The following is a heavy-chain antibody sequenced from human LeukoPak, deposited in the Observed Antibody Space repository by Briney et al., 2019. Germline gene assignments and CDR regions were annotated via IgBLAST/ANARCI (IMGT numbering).Heavy chain of an antibody. Sequence: GGSLRLSCAASGFTFSSYSMNWVRQAPGKGLEWVSSISSSSSYIYYADSVKGRFTISRDNAKNSLYLQMNSLRAEDTAVYYCARTDDYSNLYPDLPGCFDYWGQGTLVTVSS. D-gene: IGHD4-11*01. CDR1: GFTFSSYS. CDR2: ISSSSSYI. CDR3: ARTDDYSNLYPDLPGCFDY. J-gene: IGHJ4*02. V-gene: IGHV3-21*01.